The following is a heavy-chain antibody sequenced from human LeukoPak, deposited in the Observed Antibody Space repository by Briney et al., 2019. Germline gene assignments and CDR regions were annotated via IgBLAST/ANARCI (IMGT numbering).Heavy chain of an antibody. CDR1: GGSISSGGYY. CDR2: IYYSGST. Sequence: SQTLSLTCTVSGGSISSGGYYWSWIRQHPGKGLEWIGYIYYSGSTYYNPSLKSRVTISVDTSKNQFPLKLSSVTAADTAVYYCARELAARYFDWYLDYWGQGTLVTVSS. CDR3: ARELAARYFDWYLDY. J-gene: IGHJ4*02. V-gene: IGHV4-31*03. D-gene: IGHD3-9*01.